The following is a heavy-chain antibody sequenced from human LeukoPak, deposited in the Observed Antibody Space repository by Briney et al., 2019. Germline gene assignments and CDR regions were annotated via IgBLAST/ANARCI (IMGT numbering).Heavy chain of an antibody. Sequence: SSETLSLTCTVSGASISSGDYYWSWIRQPPGKGLEWIGSIYYSGSTYYNPSLKSRITISIDTSKNQFSLKLSSVTAADTAVYYCAGGSLVVVVDWFDPWGQGTLVTVSS. CDR1: GASISSGDYY. J-gene: IGHJ5*02. CDR2: IYYSGST. D-gene: IGHD2-2*01. V-gene: IGHV4-30-4*01. CDR3: AGGSLVVVVDWFDP.